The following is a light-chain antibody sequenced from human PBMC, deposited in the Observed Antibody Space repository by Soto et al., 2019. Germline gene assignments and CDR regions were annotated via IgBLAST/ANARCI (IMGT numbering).Light chain of an antibody. V-gene: IGKV1-39*01. J-gene: IGKJ2*01. CDR1: QSISSY. Sequence: DIQMTQSPSSLSASVGDRVTITCRARQSISSYLNWYQQKPGKAPKLLIYAASSLQSGVPSRFSGSGSGTDFTLTISSLQPEDFVTYYCQQSYSTPPDTFGQGTKLEIK. CDR2: AAS. CDR3: QQSYSTPPDT.